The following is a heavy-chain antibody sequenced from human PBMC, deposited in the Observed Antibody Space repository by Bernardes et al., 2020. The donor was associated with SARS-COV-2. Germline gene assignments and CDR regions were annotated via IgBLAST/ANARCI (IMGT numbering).Heavy chain of an antibody. V-gene: IGHV1-8*01. D-gene: IGHD6-19*01. Sequence: ASVKVSCKPSGYTFTSYDINWVRQATGQGLEWMGWMNPNSGNTGYAQKFQGRVTMTRSTSISTAYMELSSLRSEDTAVYYCARGRGLDESWFDPWGQGTLVTVSS. CDR2: MNPNSGNT. J-gene: IGHJ5*02. CDR1: GYTFTSYD. CDR3: ARGRGLDESWFDP.